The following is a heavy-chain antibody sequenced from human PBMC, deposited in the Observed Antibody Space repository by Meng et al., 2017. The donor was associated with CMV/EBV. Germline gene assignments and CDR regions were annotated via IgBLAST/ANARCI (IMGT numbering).Heavy chain of an antibody. Sequence: QVQLGQSGSEVKTPGASVKVSCKASGYTLTSYGISWVRQAPGQGLEWMGWISAYNGNTNYAQKLQGRVTMTTDTSTSTAYMELRSLRSDDASVYYCATDILTHFDYWGQGTLVTVSS. CDR2: ISAYNGNT. CDR1: GYTLTSYG. CDR3: ATDILTHFDY. D-gene: IGHD3-9*01. J-gene: IGHJ4*02. V-gene: IGHV1-18*01.